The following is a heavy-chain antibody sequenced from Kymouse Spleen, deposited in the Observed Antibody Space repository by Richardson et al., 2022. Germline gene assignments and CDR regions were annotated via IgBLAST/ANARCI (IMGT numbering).Heavy chain of an antibody. CDR3: AKDLRYNWNYYWYFDL. CDR2: ISGSGGST. D-gene: IGHD1-7*01. Sequence: EVQLVESGGGLVQPGGSLRLSCAASGFTFSSYAMSWVRQAPGKGLEWVSAISGSGGSTYYADSVKGRFTISRDNSKNTLYLQMNSLRAEDTAVYYCAKDLRYNWNYYWYFDLWGRGTLVTVSS. CDR1: GFTFSSYA. V-gene: IGHV3-23*04. J-gene: IGHJ2*01.